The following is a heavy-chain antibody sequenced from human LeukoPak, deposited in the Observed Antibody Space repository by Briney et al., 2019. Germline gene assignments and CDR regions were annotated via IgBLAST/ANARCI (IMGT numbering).Heavy chain of an antibody. D-gene: IGHD5-12*01. V-gene: IGHV4-31*03. CDR2: IYYSGST. J-gene: IGHJ4*02. CDR3: ARGTLVATIDY. CDR1: GGSISSGGYY. Sequence: SQTLSLTCTVSGGSISSGGYYWSWIRQHPGKGLEWIGYIYYSGSTYYNPSLKSRVTISVDTSKNQFSLKLSSVTAADTAVYYCARGTLVATIDYWGQGTLVTVSS.